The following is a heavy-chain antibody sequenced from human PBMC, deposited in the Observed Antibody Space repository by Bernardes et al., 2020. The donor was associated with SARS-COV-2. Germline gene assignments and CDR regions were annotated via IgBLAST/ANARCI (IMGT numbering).Heavy chain of an antibody. V-gene: IGHV4-4*07. J-gene: IGHJ3*02. Sequence: SETLSLTCTVSGYSTSDYYWRWIRQPAGKGLEWIGRIFTSGSTTYNPSLKSRVTMSVDTSKNQFSMKLRSVTAADTAVYYCERAYYYDSSGSMDAFDIWGLGTMVTVSS. D-gene: IGHD3-22*01. CDR3: ERAYYYDSSGSMDAFDI. CDR2: IFTSGST. CDR1: GYSTSDYY.